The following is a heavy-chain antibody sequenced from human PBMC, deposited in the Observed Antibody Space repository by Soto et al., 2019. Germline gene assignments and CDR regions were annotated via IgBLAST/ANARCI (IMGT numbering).Heavy chain of an antibody. V-gene: IGHV3-30*03. CDR1: GFTFSSYG. J-gene: IGHJ4*02. Sequence: QVQLVESGGGVVQPGRSLRLSCAASGFTFSSYGMHWVRQAPGKGLEWVAVISYDGSNKYYADSVKGRFTISRDNSKNTLYLQMNSLRAEDTAIYYCTDYYDSSGYAFEYWGQGTLVTVSS. CDR3: TDYYDSSGYAFEY. CDR2: ISYDGSNK. D-gene: IGHD3-22*01.